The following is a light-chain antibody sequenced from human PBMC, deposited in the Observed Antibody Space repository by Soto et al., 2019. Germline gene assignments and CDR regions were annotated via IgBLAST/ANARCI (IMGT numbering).Light chain of an antibody. CDR3: QKYNSAPRT. CDR2: AAY. Sequence: DIPMTQSPSSLSASVGDRVTITCRASQDISIYLAWYQQKPGKVPKLLIYAAYTLQSGVPSRFSGSGSGTDFTLTISSLQPEDVATYYCQKYNSAPRTFGQGTKVEIK. CDR1: QDISIY. V-gene: IGKV1-27*01. J-gene: IGKJ1*01.